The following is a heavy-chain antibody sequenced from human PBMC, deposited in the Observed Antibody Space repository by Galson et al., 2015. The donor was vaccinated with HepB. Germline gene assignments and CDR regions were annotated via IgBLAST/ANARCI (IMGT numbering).Heavy chain of an antibody. J-gene: IGHJ4*02. CDR2: ISYDGSNK. CDR3: ARNRGYYPDY. D-gene: IGHD3-16*01. CDR1: GFTFSSYA. V-gene: IGHV3-30*04. Sequence: SLRLSCAASGFTFSSYAMHWVRQAPGKGLEWVAVISYDGSNKYYADSVKGRFTISRDNSKNTLYLQMNSLRAEDTAVYYCARNRGYYPDYWGQGTLVTVSS.